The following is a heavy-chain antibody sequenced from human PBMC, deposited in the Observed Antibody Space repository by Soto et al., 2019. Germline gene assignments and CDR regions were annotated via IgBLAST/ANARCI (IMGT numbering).Heavy chain of an antibody. Sequence: SQTLSLTCAISGDSVSSDSADWNWIRQSPSRGLEWLGRAYYRSKWYIEYAPSVNSRITINPDTSKNQLSLQLFSVNPEDTAVYYCVRSRVFIAVTSVTNYYYYYGMDVWGQGTTVTVSS. CDR3: VRSRVFIAVTSVTNYYYYYGMDV. D-gene: IGHD6-19*01. CDR2: AYYRSKWYI. V-gene: IGHV6-1*01. CDR1: GDSVSSDSAD. J-gene: IGHJ6*02.